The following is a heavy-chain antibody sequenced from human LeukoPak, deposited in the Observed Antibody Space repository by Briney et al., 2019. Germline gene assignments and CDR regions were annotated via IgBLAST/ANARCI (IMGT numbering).Heavy chain of an antibody. V-gene: IGHV3-23*01. CDR2: ISGSSTST. Sequence: GGSLRLSCAASGFTFSSYAMSWVRQAPGKGLEWVSAISGSSTSTYYADSVKGRFTISRDNSKNTLYLQMNSLRAEDTAVYYCAKGGPHYGSGSYYAFDYWGQGTLVTVSS. CDR3: AKGGPHYGSGSYYAFDY. CDR1: GFTFSSYA. J-gene: IGHJ4*02. D-gene: IGHD3-10*01.